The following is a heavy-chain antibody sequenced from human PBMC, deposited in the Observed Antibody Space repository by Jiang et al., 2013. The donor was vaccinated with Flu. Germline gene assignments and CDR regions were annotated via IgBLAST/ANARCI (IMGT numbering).Heavy chain of an antibody. J-gene: IGHJ6*02. V-gene: IGHV4-39*01. CDR1: GGSISSSSYY. D-gene: IGHD6-19*01. CDR2: IYYSGST. CDR3: ASEIAVAGTGIYYYYGMDV. Sequence: GSGLVKPSETLSLTCTVSGGSISSSSYYWGWVRQPPGKGLEWIGSIYYSGSTYYNPSLKSRVTISVDTSKNQFSLKLSSVTAADTAVYYCASEIAVAGTGIYYYYGMDVWGQ.